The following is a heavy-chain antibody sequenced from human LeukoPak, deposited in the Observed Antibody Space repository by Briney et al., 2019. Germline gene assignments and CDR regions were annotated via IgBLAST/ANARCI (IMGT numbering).Heavy chain of an antibody. CDR1: GFPFSSHG. CDR2: IIGGGGST. J-gene: IGHJ4*02. D-gene: IGHD4-17*01. CDR3: AKGDTTAARYYLDY. Sequence: GGSLRLSCAASGFPFSSHGMSWVRQAPGKGLEWVSGIIGGGGSTYYADSVKGRFTISGDNSRNTLFLQMNSLRAEDTAVYYRAKGDTTAARYYLDYWGQGTLVTVSS. V-gene: IGHV3-23*01.